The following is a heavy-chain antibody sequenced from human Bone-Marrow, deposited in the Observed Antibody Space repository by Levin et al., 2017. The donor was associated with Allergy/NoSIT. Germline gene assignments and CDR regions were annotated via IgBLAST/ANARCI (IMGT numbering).Heavy chain of an antibody. CDR3: NTDYQYYGMDA. CDR1: GLSFSAAW. V-gene: IGHV3-15*01. J-gene: IGHJ6*02. Sequence: LSLTCAASGLSFSAAWMGWVRQRPGKGLEWVGRIKSKADGETTDHAAPVQGRFTISRDDSKDTLYLQMNSLRTEDTAIYYCNTDYQYYGMDAWGQGTTVTVSS. CDR2: IKSKADGETT. D-gene: IGHD2-2*01.